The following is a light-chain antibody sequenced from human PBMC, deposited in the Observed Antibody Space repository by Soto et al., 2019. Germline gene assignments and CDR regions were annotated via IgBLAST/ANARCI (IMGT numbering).Light chain of an antibody. CDR1: QSISSN. CDR2: GAS. Sequence: EIGMTQSPATLSMSPGQRATLSCRAIQSISSNLAWYQQKPGQAPRLLMSGASTRATGIPARFSASGSGTEFTLTISSRQSEDFAVYYCQQYNDRLWTFGQGTKVGLK. CDR3: QQYNDRLWT. J-gene: IGKJ1*01. V-gene: IGKV3-15*01.